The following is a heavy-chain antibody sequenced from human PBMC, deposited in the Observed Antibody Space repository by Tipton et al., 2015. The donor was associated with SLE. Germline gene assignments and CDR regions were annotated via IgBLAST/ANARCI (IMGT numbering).Heavy chain of an antibody. Sequence: TLSLTCASYGGPFSGYYWSWIRPLPGKGLVWIGYIYESGTTYYYNPSLKGRVTILVDTSRNQFSLRLSSVTAADTAVYYCARDDDSSAYDGRGDAFDIWGQGTMVTVSS. J-gene: IGHJ3*02. CDR1: GGPFSGYY. CDR3: ARDDDSSAYDGRGDAFDI. D-gene: IGHD3-22*01. CDR2: IYESGTTY. V-gene: IGHV4-34*09.